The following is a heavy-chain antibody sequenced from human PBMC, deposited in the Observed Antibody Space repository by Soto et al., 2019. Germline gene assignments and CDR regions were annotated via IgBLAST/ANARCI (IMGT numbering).Heavy chain of an antibody. Sequence: QVQLQESGPGLVKPSQTLSLPCTVSGGSISSGGYYWSWIRQHPGKGLEWIGYIYYSGRTYYNPSLNSRVTISVDTSKNQCSLKLSSVTAADTAVYYCATYCSGGSCYLDYWGQGTLVTVSS. CDR1: GGSISSGGYY. CDR3: ATYCSGGSCYLDY. D-gene: IGHD2-15*01. CDR2: IYYSGRT. J-gene: IGHJ4*02. V-gene: IGHV4-31*03.